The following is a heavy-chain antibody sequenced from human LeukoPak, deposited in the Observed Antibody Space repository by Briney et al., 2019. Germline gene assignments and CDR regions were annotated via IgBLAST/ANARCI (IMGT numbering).Heavy chain of an antibody. D-gene: IGHD3-22*01. V-gene: IGHV4-39*01. CDR2: MMYSGNT. Sequence: PSETLSLTCTVSGDSVSSGSYYWGWIRQPPGKGLEWIGNMMYSGNTYHNPSLKSRVFMSVDRSKNQFSLELNSVTAADTAVYYCARLPLLDHSGYYSIWGQGTLVTVSS. CDR3: ARLPLLDHSGYYSI. CDR1: GDSVSSGSYY. J-gene: IGHJ4*02.